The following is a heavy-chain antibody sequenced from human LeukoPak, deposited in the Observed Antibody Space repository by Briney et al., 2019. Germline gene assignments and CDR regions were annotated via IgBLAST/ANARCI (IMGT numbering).Heavy chain of an antibody. J-gene: IGHJ5*02. V-gene: IGHV4-34*01. CDR1: GASFNDYY. CDR3: ARERASNNHDNWFDP. Sequence: PSKTLSLTCAVYGASFNDYYWSWIRHSPTKGREWIGEVNPSGSAKYNPSLRSRVTISADKSKKQFFLRLSPVAAADSGVYYCARERASNNHDNWFDPWGQGTLVTVSS. CDR2: VNPSGSA.